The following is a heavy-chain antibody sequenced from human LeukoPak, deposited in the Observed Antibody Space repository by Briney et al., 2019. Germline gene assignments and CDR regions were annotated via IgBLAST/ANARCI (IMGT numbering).Heavy chain of an antibody. Sequence: SGTLSLTCTVSGCTISSYYWSWIRQPPGKGLEWVGYIYYSGSTNYNPSLKSRVTISVDTSKNQFSLKLSSVTAADTAVYYCARDYYDSSGYYVNDYWGQGTLVTVSS. CDR2: IYYSGST. J-gene: IGHJ4*02. V-gene: IGHV4-59*01. CDR3: ARDYYDSSGYYVNDY. CDR1: GCTISSYY. D-gene: IGHD3-22*01.